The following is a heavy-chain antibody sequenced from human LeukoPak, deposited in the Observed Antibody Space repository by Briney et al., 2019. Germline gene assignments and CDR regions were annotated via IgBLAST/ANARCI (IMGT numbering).Heavy chain of an antibody. CDR3: ARVRVSSGSHPWYFDY. CDR1: RGSISSYY. CDR2: IYYSGST. J-gene: IGHJ4*02. Sequence: SETLSLTCTVSRGSISSYYWSWIRQPPGQGLEWIGYIYYSGSTDYNPSLKSRVDISVDTSKNQFSLKLSSVTAADTAVYFCARVRVSSGSHPWYFDYWGQGTLVTVSS. V-gene: IGHV4-59*01. D-gene: IGHD3-22*01.